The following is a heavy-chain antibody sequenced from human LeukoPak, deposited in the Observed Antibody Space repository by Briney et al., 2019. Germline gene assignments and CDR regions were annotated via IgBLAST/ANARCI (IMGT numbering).Heavy chain of an antibody. CDR1: GYSISSDYY. J-gene: IGHJ6*03. Sequence: SETLSLTCTVSGYSISSDYYWGWIRQPPGKGLEWIGTLYHTGSTYYNPSLKSRVTISGDTSKNQFSLKLSSVTAADTAVYYCARERGSDDFWSGMVFYMDVWGKGNPGHRLL. V-gene: IGHV4-38-2*02. D-gene: IGHD3-3*01. CDR2: LYHTGST. CDR3: ARERGSDDFWSGMVFYMDV.